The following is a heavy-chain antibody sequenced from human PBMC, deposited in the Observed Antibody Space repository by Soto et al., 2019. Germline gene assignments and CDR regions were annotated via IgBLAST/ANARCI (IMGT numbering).Heavy chain of an antibody. D-gene: IGHD2-15*01. Sequence: GGSLRLSCAASGFTFSSYSINWVRQAPGKGLEWVSYISSSSSTIYYADSVKGRFTISRDNAKNSLYLQMNSLRAEDTAVYYCARDRNEYCSGGSCYSGWFDPWGQGTLVTVSS. V-gene: IGHV3-48*01. CDR3: ARDRNEYCSGGSCYSGWFDP. CDR1: GFTFSSYS. J-gene: IGHJ5*02. CDR2: ISSSSSTI.